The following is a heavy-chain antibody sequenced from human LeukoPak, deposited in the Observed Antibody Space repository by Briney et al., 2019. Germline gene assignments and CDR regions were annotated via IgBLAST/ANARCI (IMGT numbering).Heavy chain of an antibody. CDR2: INSDGSST. CDR3: ARDLNIVVVAAAIGPYYYYGMDV. Sequence: PGGSLRLSCAASGFTFSSYWMPWVRQAPGKGLGWVSRINSDGSSTSYADSVKGRFTISRDNAKNTLYLQMNSLRAEDTAVYSCARDLNIVVVAAAIGPYYYYGMDVWGQGTTVTVSS. D-gene: IGHD2-2*01. V-gene: IGHV3-74*01. J-gene: IGHJ6*02. CDR1: GFTFSSYW.